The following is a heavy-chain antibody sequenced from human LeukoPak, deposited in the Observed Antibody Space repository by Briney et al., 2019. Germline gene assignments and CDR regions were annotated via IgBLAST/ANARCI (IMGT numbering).Heavy chain of an antibody. D-gene: IGHD7-27*01. Sequence: SETLSLTCIVSGASISTNTHYWGWVHQPPGKVLEWIASIHHTGTPYYNPSLRSRVTISVDTSKNQFSLQFSSVIAADTAVYYCMRHASGEPPRYWGQGTLVTASS. V-gene: IGHV4-39*01. CDR3: MRHASGEPPRY. CDR2: IHHTGTP. CDR1: GASISTNTHY. J-gene: IGHJ4*02.